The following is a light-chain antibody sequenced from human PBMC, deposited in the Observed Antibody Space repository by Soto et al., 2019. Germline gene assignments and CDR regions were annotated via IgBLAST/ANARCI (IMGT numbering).Light chain of an antibody. CDR2: DVS. J-gene: IGLJ2*01. CDR1: SRDVGGYNY. Sequence: QSALTQPASVSGSPGQSITISCTGTSRDVGGYNYLSWYQQHPGKAPKLMIYDVSNRPSGVSNRFSGSKSGNTASLTISGLQAEDEADYYCSSYTSSSTYVVFGGGTKLTVL. V-gene: IGLV2-14*01. CDR3: SSYTSSSTYVV.